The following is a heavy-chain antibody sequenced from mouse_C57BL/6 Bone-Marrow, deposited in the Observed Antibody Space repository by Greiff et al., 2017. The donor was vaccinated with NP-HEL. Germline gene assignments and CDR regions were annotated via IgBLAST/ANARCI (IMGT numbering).Heavy chain of an antibody. CDR3: TTYGLDY. CDR2: IDPENGDT. D-gene: IGHD1-1*02. V-gene: IGHV14-4*01. Sequence: VQLQQSGAELVRPGASVKLSCTASGFNIKDDYMHWVKHRPEQGLEWIGWIDPENGDTEYASKFQGKATITADTSSNTAYLQLSSLTSEDTAVYYCTTYGLDYWGQGTTLTVSS. J-gene: IGHJ2*01. CDR1: GFNIKDDY.